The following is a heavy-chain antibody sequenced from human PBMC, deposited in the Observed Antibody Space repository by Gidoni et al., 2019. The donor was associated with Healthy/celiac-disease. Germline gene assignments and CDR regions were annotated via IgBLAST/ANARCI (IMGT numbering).Heavy chain of an antibody. CDR2: IYYSGST. J-gene: IGHJ4*02. V-gene: IGHV4-39*01. Sequence: DGLEWIGSIYYSGSTYYNPSLKSRVTISVDTSKNQFSLKLSSVTAADTAVYYCARLSAWLHYFDYWGQGTLVTVSS. D-gene: IGHD6-19*01. CDR3: ARLSAWLHYFDY.